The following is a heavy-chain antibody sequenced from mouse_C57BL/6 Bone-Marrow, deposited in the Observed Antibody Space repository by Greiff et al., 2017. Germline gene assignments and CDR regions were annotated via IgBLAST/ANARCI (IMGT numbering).Heavy chain of an antibody. J-gene: IGHJ3*01. V-gene: IGHV1-42*01. CDR3: ASFNYGFAY. Sequence: EVHLVESGPALVKPGASVKISCKASGYSFTGYYMNWVKQSPEKSLEWIGEINPSTGGTTYNQKFKAKATLTVDNSSSTAYMQLKSLTSEDSAVYYCASFNYGFAYWGQGTLVTVSA. CDR1: GYSFTGYY. D-gene: IGHD2-1*01. CDR2: INPSTGGT.